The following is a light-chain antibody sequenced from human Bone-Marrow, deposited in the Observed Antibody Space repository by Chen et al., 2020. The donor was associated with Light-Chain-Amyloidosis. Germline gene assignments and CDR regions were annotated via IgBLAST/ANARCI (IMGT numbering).Light chain of an antibody. CDR3: QSADSSGTYEVI. Sequence: SYQLTQPPSVAVSPGQTARITCSGDDLPTKYAYWYQQKPGQAPVLVIHRDTERPSGISERFSGSSSGTTATLTISVVQAEDEADYHSQSADSSGTYEVIFGGGTKLTVL. J-gene: IGLJ2*01. CDR2: RDT. CDR1: DLPTKY. V-gene: IGLV3-25*03.